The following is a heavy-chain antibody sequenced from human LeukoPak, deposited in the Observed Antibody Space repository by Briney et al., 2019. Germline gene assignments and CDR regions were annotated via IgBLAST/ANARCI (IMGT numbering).Heavy chain of an antibody. CDR3: AKDRRSYGGTSFDS. V-gene: IGHV3-23*01. J-gene: IGHJ4*02. D-gene: IGHD4-23*01. Sequence: GGSLRLSCAASGFTFSNYGMSWVRQAPGEGLEWVSAISDSTWYADSVKGRFTISRDSSQNTLYLQMNSLRAEDTAVYYCAKDRRSYGGTSFDSWGQGTLVTVSS. CDR1: GFTFSNYG. CDR2: ISDST.